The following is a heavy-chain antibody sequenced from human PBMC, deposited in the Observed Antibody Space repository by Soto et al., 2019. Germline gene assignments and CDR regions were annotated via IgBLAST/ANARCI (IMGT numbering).Heavy chain of an antibody. CDR3: TKEKSVMYSGYDAFDT. CDR2: ITSSGGT. V-gene: IGHV3-48*03. D-gene: IGHD5-12*01. J-gene: IGHJ3*02. CDR1: GFTFSSYE. Sequence: PGGSLRLSCAASGFTFSSYEMDWVRQAPGKGLEWVAHITSSGGTMYADSVRGRFTISRDNADNSLYLQMNSLSAEDTAVYYCTKEKSVMYSGYDAFDTWGRGTMVTVSS.